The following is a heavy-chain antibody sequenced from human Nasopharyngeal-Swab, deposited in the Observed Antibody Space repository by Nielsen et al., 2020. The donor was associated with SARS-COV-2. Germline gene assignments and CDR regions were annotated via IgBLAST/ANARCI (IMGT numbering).Heavy chain of an antibody. CDR2: INEDGSIT. Sequence: GESLKISCAASGFTFRSYWMHWVRQVPGKGLVWVSRINEDGSITNYADSVEGRLTISRDNAKNTLFLHMNSLRAEDTAVYYCGRDLGGRFSTWGQGTLVTASS. D-gene: IGHD3-16*01. CDR1: GFTFRSYW. V-gene: IGHV3-74*01. CDR3: GRDLGGRFST. J-gene: IGHJ5*02.